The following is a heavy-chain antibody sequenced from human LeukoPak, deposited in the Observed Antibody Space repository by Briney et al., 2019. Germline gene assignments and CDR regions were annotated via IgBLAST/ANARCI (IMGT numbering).Heavy chain of an antibody. V-gene: IGHV4-34*01. CDR1: GGSFSGYY. D-gene: IGHD6-19*01. J-gene: IGHJ3*01. CDR2: INHSGST. CDR3: ARLSRGWSGIFDV. Sequence: PSETLSLTCAVYGGSFSGYYWSWIRQPPGKGLEWIGEINHSGSTNYNPSLKSRVTISVDTSKNQFSLKLSSVTAADTAVYYCARLSRGWSGIFDVWGQGTMVTVS.